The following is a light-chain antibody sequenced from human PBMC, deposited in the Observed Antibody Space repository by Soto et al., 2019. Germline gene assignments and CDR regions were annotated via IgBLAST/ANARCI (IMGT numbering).Light chain of an antibody. CDR2: DAS. Sequence: EIVLTQSPATLSLSPGERATPSCRASPSVGNYLAWYQQKPGQAPRLLIYDASNRAPGIPARFSGSGSGTDFTLTISSLEPEDFAVYYCQQRIDWPVTFGQGTRLEIK. CDR3: QQRIDWPVT. V-gene: IGKV3-11*01. J-gene: IGKJ5*01. CDR1: PSVGNY.